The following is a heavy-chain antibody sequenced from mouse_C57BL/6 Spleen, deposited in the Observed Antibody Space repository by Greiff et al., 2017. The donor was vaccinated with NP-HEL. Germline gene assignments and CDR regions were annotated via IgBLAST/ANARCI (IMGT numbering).Heavy chain of an antibody. V-gene: IGHV1-66*01. D-gene: IGHD1-1*01. CDR3: ARNYGSSYYFDD. CDR1: GYSFTSYY. J-gene: IGHJ2*01. CDR2: IYPGSGNT. Sequence: QVQLQQSGPELVKPGASVKISCKASGYSFTSYYIHWVKQRPGQGLEWIGWIYPGSGNTKYNEKFKGKATLTADTSSSTAYMQLSSLTSEDSAVYYCARNYGSSYYFDDWGQGTTLTVSS.